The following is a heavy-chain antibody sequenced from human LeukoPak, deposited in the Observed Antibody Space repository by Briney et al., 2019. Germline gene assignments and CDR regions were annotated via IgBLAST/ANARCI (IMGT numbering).Heavy chain of an antibody. V-gene: IGHV4-39*01. D-gene: IGHD3-22*01. CDR1: GVSISSSSYY. CDR3: ARRVVVILDNVFDY. CDR2: IYYSGST. J-gene: IGHJ4*02. Sequence: SETLSLTCSVSGVSISSSSYYWGWIRQPPGKGLEWIGSIYYSGSTYYNPSLKSRVTISVDTSKNQFSLKLSSVTAADTAVYYCARRVVVILDNVFDYWGQGTLVTVSS.